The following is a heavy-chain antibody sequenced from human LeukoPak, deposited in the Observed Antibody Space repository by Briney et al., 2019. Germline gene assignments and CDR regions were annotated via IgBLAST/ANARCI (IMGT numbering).Heavy chain of an antibody. CDR1: GFTFSTHT. V-gene: IGHV3-48*01. Sequence: PGGSLRLSCAASGFTFSTHTVAWVRQAPGKGLECLSYISGSTSVIYYADSVKGRSTISRDNAKNSLYLQMNRLKAEDTAVYYCARGLYYMDVWGKGTTVSVSS. CDR2: ISGSTSVI. J-gene: IGHJ6*03. CDR3: ARGLYYMDV.